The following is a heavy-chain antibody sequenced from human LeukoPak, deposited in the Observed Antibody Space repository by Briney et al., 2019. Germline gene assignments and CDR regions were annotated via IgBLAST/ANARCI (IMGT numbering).Heavy chain of an antibody. D-gene: IGHD3-22*01. Sequence: SETLSLTCTVSGGSISTYYWSWIRQPPGKGLEWIGYIYYSGSTNYNPSLKSRVTISVHTSKNQFSLKLSSVTAADTAVHYCARSREGYYSDSSGYTWFDPWGQGTLVTVSS. V-gene: IGHV4-59*01. CDR3: ARSREGYYSDSSGYTWFDP. CDR2: IYYSGST. CDR1: GGSISTYY. J-gene: IGHJ5*02.